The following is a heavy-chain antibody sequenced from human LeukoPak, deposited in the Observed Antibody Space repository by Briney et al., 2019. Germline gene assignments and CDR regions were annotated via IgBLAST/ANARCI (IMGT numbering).Heavy chain of an antibody. V-gene: IGHV3-64*01. CDR3: AKHYGDYPPAD. D-gene: IGHD4-17*01. Sequence: GGSLRLSCAASGFTFSSYAMHWVRQAPGKGLEYVSAISSNGGSTYYANSVKGRFTISRDNSKNTLYLQMGSLRAEDMAVYYCAKHYGDYPPADWGQGTLVTVSS. CDR2: ISSNGGST. CDR1: GFTFSSYA. J-gene: IGHJ4*02.